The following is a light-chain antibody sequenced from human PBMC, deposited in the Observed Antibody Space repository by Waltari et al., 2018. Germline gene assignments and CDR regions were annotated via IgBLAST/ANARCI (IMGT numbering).Light chain of an antibody. Sequence: EIVLTQSPGTLSLSPGERATLPCRASQSVNNNYLAWYQAKPGQAPRLLIYGISLRATGVPDRFSGGGSGTDFTLTISRLEPEDFAVYYCQHYGGSPKYTFGQGTKLEIK. CDR2: GIS. CDR1: QSVNNNY. CDR3: QHYGGSPKYT. V-gene: IGKV3-20*01. J-gene: IGKJ2*01.